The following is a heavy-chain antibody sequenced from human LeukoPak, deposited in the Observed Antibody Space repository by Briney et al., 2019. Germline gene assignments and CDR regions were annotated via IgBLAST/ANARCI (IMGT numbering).Heavy chain of an antibody. V-gene: IGHV2-5*01. CDR2: IYWNDDK. J-gene: IGHJ4*02. Sequence: ESGPTLVKPTQTLTLTCTFSGFSLSTSGAHVGWIRQPPGKALEWLALIYWNDDKRYSPSLRNRLTITKDTSNNQVVLTMTDVDPVDTATYYCAQSAYDSSGYYSWSGYWGQGTQVTVSA. CDR1: GFSLSTSGAH. CDR3: AQSAYDSSGYYSWSGY. D-gene: IGHD3-22*01.